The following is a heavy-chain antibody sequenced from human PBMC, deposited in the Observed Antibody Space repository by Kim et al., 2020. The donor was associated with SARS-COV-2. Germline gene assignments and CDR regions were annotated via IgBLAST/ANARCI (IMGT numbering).Heavy chain of an antibody. V-gene: IGHV1-18*01. Sequence: QKLQGRVTMTTDTSTSTAYMELRSLRSDDTAVYYCAREVVWWELPHSFGYWGQGTLVTVSS. J-gene: IGHJ4*02. CDR3: AREVVWWELPHSFGY. D-gene: IGHD1-26*01.